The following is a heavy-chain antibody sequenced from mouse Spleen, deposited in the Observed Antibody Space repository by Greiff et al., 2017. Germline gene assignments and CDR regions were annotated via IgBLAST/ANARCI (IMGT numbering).Heavy chain of an antibody. J-gene: IGHJ2*01. D-gene: IGHD1-2*01. Sequence: VQLQQPGAELVRPGSSVKLSCKASGYTFTSYWMDWVKQRPGQGLEWIGNIYPSDSETHYNQKFKDKATLTVDKSSSTAYMQLSSLTSEDSAVYYCARGQLRLGDYWGQGTTLTVSS. V-gene: IGHV1-61*01. CDR3: ARGQLRLGDY. CDR2: IYPSDSET. CDR1: GYTFTSYW.